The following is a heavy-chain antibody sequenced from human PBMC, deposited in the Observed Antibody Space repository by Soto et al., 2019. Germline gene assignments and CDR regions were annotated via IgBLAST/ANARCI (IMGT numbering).Heavy chain of an antibody. J-gene: IGHJ3*01. D-gene: IGHD3-22*01. V-gene: IGHV3-21*01. CDR2: ITGDRSFT. CDR1: GCRFSIRT. Sequence: GGTLRRPCGGSGCRFSIRTLYRLRQTQRNGLLWVGSITGDRSFTYYADSVKGRFTISRDDAKSSLFLQRNRLRADDTAVYYCVRDQPHDYFYDSSGYWRSGFKLWDQGTMVTASS. CDR3: VRDQPHDYFYDSSGYWRSGFKL.